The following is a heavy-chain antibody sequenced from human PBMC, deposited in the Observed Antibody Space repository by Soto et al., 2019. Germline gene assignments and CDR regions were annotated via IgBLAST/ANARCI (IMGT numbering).Heavy chain of an antibody. V-gene: IGHV4-39*01. CDR1: GGSISSSSYY. J-gene: IGHJ4*02. D-gene: IGHD3-22*01. Sequence: SETLSLTCTVSGGSISSSSYYWDWIRQPPGKGLEWIGSIYYSGSTYYNPSLKSRVTISVDTSQNQFSLKLSSLTAADTAVYYCARRGRSGYRLIDYWGQGTLVTVSS. CDR3: ARRGRSGYRLIDY. CDR2: IYYSGST.